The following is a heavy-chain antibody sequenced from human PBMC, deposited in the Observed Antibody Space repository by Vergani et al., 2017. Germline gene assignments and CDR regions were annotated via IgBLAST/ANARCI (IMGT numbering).Heavy chain of an antibody. CDR2: TWYDGNNK. CDR1: GFTFNQYG. V-gene: IGHV3-33*01. J-gene: IGHJ5*02. D-gene: IGHD1-14*01. CDR3: ARDLPLLYNRLDP. Sequence: QVQLVESGGGVVQPGRSLRLSCAASGFTFNQYGMHWVRQAPGKGLEWVAVTWYDGNNKQYADSVKGRFTISRDNSKSTMYLQMNSLRDEDTGGYYCARDLPLLYNRLDPWGQGTLVTVSS.